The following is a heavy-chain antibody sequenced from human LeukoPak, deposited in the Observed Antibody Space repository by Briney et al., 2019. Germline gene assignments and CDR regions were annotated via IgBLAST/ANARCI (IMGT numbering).Heavy chain of an antibody. V-gene: IGHV3-7*03. CDR1: GFTFNNYC. Sequence: PGGSLRLSCAASGFTFNNYCMDWVRQAPGKGLEWVAIIKQDGSEHYYVDSVRGRFTISRDTAKNSLYLQMNSLRDEDTAVYYCARHHFSTPPSATVTVGVDVWGRGNPVTVSS. J-gene: IGHJ6*04. CDR2: IKQDGSEH. CDR3: ARHHFSTPPSATVTVGVDV. D-gene: IGHD4-17*01.